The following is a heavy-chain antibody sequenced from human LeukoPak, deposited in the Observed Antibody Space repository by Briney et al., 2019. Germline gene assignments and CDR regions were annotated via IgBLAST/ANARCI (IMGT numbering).Heavy chain of an antibody. CDR1: GGSFSGYY. J-gene: IGHJ4*02. CDR3: ARGDDFWSGYYRYFDY. CDR2: INHSGST. Sequence: SETLSLTCAVYGGSFSGYYWSWIRQPPGKGLEWIGEINHSGSTNYNPSLKSRVTISVDTSKNQFSLKLSSVTAADTAVYYCARGDDFWSGYYRYFDYWDQGTLVTVSS. V-gene: IGHV4-34*01. D-gene: IGHD3-3*01.